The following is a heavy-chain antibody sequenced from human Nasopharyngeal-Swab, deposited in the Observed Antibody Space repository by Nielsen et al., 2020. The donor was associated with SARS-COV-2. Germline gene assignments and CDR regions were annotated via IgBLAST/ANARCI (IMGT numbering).Heavy chain of an antibody. V-gene: IGHV1-8*01. CDR3: ARDPRGYSYGYEACWFDP. J-gene: IGHJ5*02. Sequence: ASVKVSCKASGYTFTSYDINWVRQATGQGLEWMGWMNPNSGNTGYAQKFQGRVTMTRNTSISTAYMELSSLRSEDTAVYYCARDPRGYSYGYEACWFDPWGQGTLVTVSS. CDR1: GYTFTSYD. D-gene: IGHD5-18*01. CDR2: MNPNSGNT.